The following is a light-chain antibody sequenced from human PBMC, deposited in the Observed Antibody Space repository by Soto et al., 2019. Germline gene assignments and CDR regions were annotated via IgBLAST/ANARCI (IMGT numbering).Light chain of an antibody. J-gene: IGKJ5*01. CDR3: QQYKSWPPIT. V-gene: IGKV3-15*01. CDR2: GAS. Sequence: EILLTQSQASLSVSPADCANLXCRASQSLNTDLAWYQQKPGQAPRLLLYGASTRATGTPTRFSGSGSGTEFTLTISSLQSEDFAIYYCQQYKSWPPITFGQGTRLEIK. CDR1: QSLNTD.